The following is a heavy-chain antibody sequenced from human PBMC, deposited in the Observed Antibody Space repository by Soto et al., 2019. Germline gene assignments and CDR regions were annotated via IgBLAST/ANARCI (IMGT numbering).Heavy chain of an antibody. V-gene: IGHV1-58*01. CDR2: IVVGSSNT. Sequence: SVNVSCKASGFTFTSSAVQWVRQARGQRLEWIGWIVVGSSNTNYAQKFQERVTITRDMSTSTAYMELSSLRSEDTAVYYCAAGYSSGWYGYFQHWGQGTLVTVSS. D-gene: IGHD6-19*01. CDR1: GFTFTSSA. J-gene: IGHJ1*01. CDR3: AAGYSSGWYGYFQH.